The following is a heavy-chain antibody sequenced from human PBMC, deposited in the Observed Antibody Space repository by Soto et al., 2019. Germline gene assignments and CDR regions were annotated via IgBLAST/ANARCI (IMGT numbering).Heavy chain of an antibody. CDR1: GGSITTGGSY. D-gene: IGHD2-2*02. Sequence: SETLSLTCTVSGGSITTGGSYWSWIRQHPGKGLEWIGNIYHSGNTYYNPSLKSRLTISVDTSKNHFSLMVDSVTAADTAVFYCARARFQVLYGKPYFDSWGQGTLVTVSS. J-gene: IGHJ4*02. CDR3: ARARFQVLYGKPYFDS. CDR2: IYHSGNT. V-gene: IGHV4-31*03.